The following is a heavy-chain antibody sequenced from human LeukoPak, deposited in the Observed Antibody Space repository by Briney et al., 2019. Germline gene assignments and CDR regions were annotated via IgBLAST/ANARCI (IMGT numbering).Heavy chain of an antibody. V-gene: IGHV4-59*08. CDR2: IYYRRHT. Sequence: PSETLSLTCTVSGGSISMYYSSWIRQPPGRRLEWIGYIYYRRHTNYNPSLKSRVTISVDTSKNQFSLRLSSVTAADTAVYYCVRHGGLAGTGYFDNWGQGTLVTVSS. CDR1: GGSISMYY. CDR3: VRHGGLAGTGYFDN. D-gene: IGHD6-19*01. J-gene: IGHJ4*02.